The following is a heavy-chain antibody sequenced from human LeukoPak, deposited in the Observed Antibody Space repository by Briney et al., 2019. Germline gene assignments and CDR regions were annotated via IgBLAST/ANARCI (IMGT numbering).Heavy chain of an antibody. CDR3: AKAIGFGSGSYTLTFDY. V-gene: IGHV3-72*01. D-gene: IGHD3-10*01. CDR2: TRNKANSYTT. CDR1: GFTFSDHY. Sequence: GGSLRLSCAASGFTFSDHYMDWVRQAPGKGLEWVGRTRNKANSYTTEYAASVKGRFTISRDDSKNSLYLQMNSLRAEDTAVYYCAKAIGFGSGSYTLTFDYWGQGTLVTVSS. J-gene: IGHJ4*02.